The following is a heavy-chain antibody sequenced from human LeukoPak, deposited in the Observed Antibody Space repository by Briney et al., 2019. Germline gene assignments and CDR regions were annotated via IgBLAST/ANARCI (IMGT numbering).Heavy chain of an antibody. J-gene: IGHJ4*02. Sequence: GESLKISCKGSGYSFTSYWIHWVRQMPGKGLEWMGINYPGDSTTRYSPSFQGQVTVSADKSTSTAYLQWSSLKASDTAMYYCARTYYDLLTGYYLLDYWGQGTLVTVSS. V-gene: IGHV5-51*01. D-gene: IGHD3-9*01. CDR3: ARTYYDLLTGYYLLDY. CDR1: GYSFTSYW. CDR2: NYPGDSTT.